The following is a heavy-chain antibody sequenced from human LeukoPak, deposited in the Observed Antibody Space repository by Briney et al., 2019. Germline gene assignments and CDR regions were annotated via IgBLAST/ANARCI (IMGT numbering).Heavy chain of an antibody. Sequence: SETLSLTCTVSGVSISSSSYYWGWIRQPPGKGLEWIGSIYYSGSTYYNPSLKSRVTISVDTSKNQFSLKLSSVTAADTAVYYCARVLSYYDSSGPPDAFDIWGQGTMVTVSS. J-gene: IGHJ3*02. CDR3: ARVLSYYDSSGPPDAFDI. CDR1: GVSISSSSYY. D-gene: IGHD3-22*01. CDR2: IYYSGST. V-gene: IGHV4-39*07.